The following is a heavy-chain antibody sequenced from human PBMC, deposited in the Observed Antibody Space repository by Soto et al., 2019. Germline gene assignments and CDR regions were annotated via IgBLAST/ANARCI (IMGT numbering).Heavy chain of an antibody. D-gene: IGHD2-8*02. Sequence: GGSLRLSCAASGFTFSSYAMSWVRQAPGKGLEWVSAISGSGGSTYYADSVKGRFTISRDNSKNTLYLQMNSLRAEDTAVYYCAKDLVVGYRYYYYYGMDVWGQGTTVTVSS. J-gene: IGHJ6*02. CDR2: ISGSGGST. CDR1: GFTFSSYA. V-gene: IGHV3-23*01. CDR3: AKDLVVGYRYYYYYGMDV.